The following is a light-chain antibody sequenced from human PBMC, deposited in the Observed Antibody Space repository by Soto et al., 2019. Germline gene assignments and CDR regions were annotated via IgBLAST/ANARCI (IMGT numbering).Light chain of an antibody. J-gene: IGLJ1*01. Sequence: QSALTQPPSASGSPGQSVTISCTGTSSEVGGYNFVSWYQHHPGKAPKLIIYEVNKRPSGVPNRFSGSKSGNTASLTVSGLQAVDEADYYCNSYAGSNIYVFGTGTKLTVL. CDR2: EVN. CDR3: NSYAGSNIYV. CDR1: SSEVGGYNF. V-gene: IGLV2-8*01.